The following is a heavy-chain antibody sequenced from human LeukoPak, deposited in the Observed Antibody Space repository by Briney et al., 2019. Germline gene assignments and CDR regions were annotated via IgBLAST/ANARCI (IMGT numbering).Heavy chain of an antibody. CDR1: GFTVSSNY. J-gene: IGHJ4*02. V-gene: IGHV3-66*02. D-gene: IGHD2-21*01. CDR2: IYSGGST. CDR3: ARDRLRCGGDCRGLFDY. Sequence: GGSLRLPCAASGFTVSSNYMSWVRQAPGKGLEWVSVIYSGGSTYYADSVKGRFTISRDNSKNTLYLQMNSLRAEDTAVYYCARDRLRCGGDCRGLFDYWGQGTLVTVSS.